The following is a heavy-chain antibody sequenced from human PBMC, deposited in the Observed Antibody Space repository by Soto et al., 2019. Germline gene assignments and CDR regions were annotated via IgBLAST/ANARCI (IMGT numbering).Heavy chain of an antibody. D-gene: IGHD2-15*01. CDR3: ARGALLGYCSGPSCLHNWFDP. J-gene: IGHJ5*02. CDR2: ISYDGGNK. CDR1: GFTFSRYT. V-gene: IGHV3-30-3*01. Sequence: GGSLRLSCAASGFTFSRYTMHWVRQAPGKGLEWVSVISYDGGNKYYADSVKGRFTVSRDNSMNTLYLQMSSLKFEDTAVYYCARGALLGYCSGPSCLHNWFDPWGQGTLVTVSS.